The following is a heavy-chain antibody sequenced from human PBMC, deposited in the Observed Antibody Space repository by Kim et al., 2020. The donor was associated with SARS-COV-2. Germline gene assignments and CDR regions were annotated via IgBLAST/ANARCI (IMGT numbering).Heavy chain of an antibody. CDR3: ARDSTLGTTIWYFDP. CDR2: ISSSSSYI. V-gene: IGHV3-21*01. J-gene: IGHJ2*01. CDR1: GFTFNSYS. Sequence: GGSLRLSCVAPGFTFNSYSMNWVRQAPGKGLEWVSSISSSSSYIYYADSVKGRFTISRDNAKNSLYLQMNSLRAEDTAVYYCARDSTLGTTIWYFDPWGR. D-gene: IGHD1-26*01.